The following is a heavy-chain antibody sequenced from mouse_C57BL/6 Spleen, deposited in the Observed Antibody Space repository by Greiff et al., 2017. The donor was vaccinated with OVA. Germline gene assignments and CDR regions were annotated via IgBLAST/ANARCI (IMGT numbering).Heavy chain of an antibody. V-gene: IGHV1-66*01. J-gene: IGHJ3*01. CDR3: ARGSIYYGIPWFAY. Sequence: VQLQQSGPELVKPGASVKISCKASGYSFTSYYIHWVKQRPGQGLEWIGWIYPGSGNTKYNEKFKGKATLTADTSSSTAYMQLSSLTSEDSAVYYWARGSIYYGIPWFAYWGQGTLVTVSA. D-gene: IGHD2-1*01. CDR1: GYSFTSYY. CDR2: IYPGSGNT.